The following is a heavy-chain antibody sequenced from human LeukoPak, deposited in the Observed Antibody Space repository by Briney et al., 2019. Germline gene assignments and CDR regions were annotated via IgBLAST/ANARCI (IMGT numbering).Heavy chain of an antibody. J-gene: IGHJ4*02. Sequence: GGSLRLSCAASGFTVSSNYMSWVRQAPGKGLEWVSVIYSGGSTYYADSVKGRFTISRDNSNNTLYLQMNSLRAEDTAVYYCARDLSGITGYTYGRGIDYWGQGTLVTVSS. D-gene: IGHD5-18*01. V-gene: IGHV3-53*01. CDR2: IYSGGST. CDR1: GFTVSSNY. CDR3: ARDLSGITGYTYGRGIDY.